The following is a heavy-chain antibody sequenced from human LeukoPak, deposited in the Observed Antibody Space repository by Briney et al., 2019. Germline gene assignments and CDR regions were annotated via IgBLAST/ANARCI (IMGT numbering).Heavy chain of an antibody. Sequence: SETLSLTCTVSGVSISSSTYYWGWIRQPPGKGLEWIGSIYYSRSTYYNPSLKSRVTISVGTSKNQFSLRLSSVTAADTAVYYCARHVGYTPFDYWGQGTLVTVSS. V-gene: IGHV4-39*01. CDR1: GVSISSSTYY. J-gene: IGHJ4*02. CDR3: ARHVGYTPFDY. D-gene: IGHD5-12*01. CDR2: IYYSRST.